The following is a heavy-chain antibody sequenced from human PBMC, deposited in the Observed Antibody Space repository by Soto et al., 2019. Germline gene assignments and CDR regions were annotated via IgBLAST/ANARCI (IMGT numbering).Heavy chain of an antibody. D-gene: IGHD2-8*01. V-gene: IGHV3-72*01. Sequence: GGSLRLSCAASGFTFSSYSMNWVRQAPGKGLEWVGRSRNKANSYTTEYAASVKGRFTVSRDHSRNSLDLQMNSLGTEDTAVYYCGRRAEANGRLENDYWGQGTLVTVSS. CDR2: SRNKANSYTT. CDR3: GRRAEANGRLENDY. CDR1: GFTFSSYS. J-gene: IGHJ4*02.